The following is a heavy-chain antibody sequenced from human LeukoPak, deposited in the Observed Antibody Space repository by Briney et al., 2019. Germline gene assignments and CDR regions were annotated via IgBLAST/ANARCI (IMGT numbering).Heavy chain of an antibody. CDR3: ARHLAIAAPFDY. V-gene: IGHV4-34*01. D-gene: IGHD6-6*01. J-gene: IGHJ4*02. Sequence: PSETLSLTCAVYGGSFSAYYWSWIRQPPGKGLEWIGETNHSGSTNYNPSLKSRVAISVDTSKNQFSLKLSSVTAADTAVYYCARHLAIAAPFDYWGQGTLVTVSS. CDR1: GGSFSAYY. CDR2: TNHSGST.